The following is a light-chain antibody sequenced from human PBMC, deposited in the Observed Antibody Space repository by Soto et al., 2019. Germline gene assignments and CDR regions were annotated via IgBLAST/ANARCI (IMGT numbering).Light chain of an antibody. CDR2: DAS. J-gene: IGKJ1*01. V-gene: IGKV1-39*01. CDR1: QSISNY. Sequence: DIQMTQSPSSLSASVGDRVTISCRASQSISNYLNRYQEKPGRAPKLLIYDASSLQRGVPSRFSGSGSGTDFTLTISSMQTEDFATYYCQQSYSIPWAFGQGTKVEIK. CDR3: QQSYSIPWA.